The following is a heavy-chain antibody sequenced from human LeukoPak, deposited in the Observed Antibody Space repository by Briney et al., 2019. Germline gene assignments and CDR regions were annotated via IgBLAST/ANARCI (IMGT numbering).Heavy chain of an antibody. V-gene: IGHV1-69*06. D-gene: IGHD6-19*01. J-gene: IGHJ3*02. CDR2: IIPIFGTA. CDR3: ARLGYLPQWLVLRRPSDAFDI. CDR1: GYTLTELS. Sequence: GASVKVSCKVSGYTLTELSMHWVRQAPGQGLEWMGGIIPIFGTANYAQKFQGRVTITADKSTSTAYMELSSLRSEDTAVYYCARLGYLPQWLVLRRPSDAFDIWGQGTMVTVSS.